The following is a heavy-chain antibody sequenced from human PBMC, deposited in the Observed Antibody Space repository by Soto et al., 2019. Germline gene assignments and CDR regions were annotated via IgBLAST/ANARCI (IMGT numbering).Heavy chain of an antibody. CDR3: ARGGGFCGADCYKGGIDY. V-gene: IGHV3-30-3*01. D-gene: IGHD2-21*02. J-gene: IGHJ4*02. CDR2: ISYDGSDK. CDR1: GFTFSPYT. Sequence: LRLSCAGSGFTFSPYTMHWVRQTPGKGLEWVAVISYDGSDKNYADSVRGRFTVSRDNSKNTLFLQMNSLRAEDTALYYCARGGGFCGADCYKGGIDYWGQGALGTVSS.